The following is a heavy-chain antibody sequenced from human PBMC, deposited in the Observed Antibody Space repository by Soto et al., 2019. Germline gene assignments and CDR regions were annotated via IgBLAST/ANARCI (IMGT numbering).Heavy chain of an antibody. D-gene: IGHD3-10*01. J-gene: IGHJ6*02. CDR1: GYSFTDYW. CDR2: INGGDSNT. V-gene: IGHV5-51*01. CDR3: AGGGVRGVVTRTRDYYGMDV. Sequence: PGESLKISCKGSGYSFTDYWIGWVRQMPGKGLEWMGIINGGDSNTRYSPSFQGQVTMSADKSISTAYLQWSSLKASDTAMYYCAGGGVRGVVTRTRDYYGMDVWGQGTTVTVSS.